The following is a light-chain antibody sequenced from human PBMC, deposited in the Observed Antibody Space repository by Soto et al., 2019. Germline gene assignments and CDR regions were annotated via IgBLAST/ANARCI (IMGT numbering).Light chain of an antibody. Sequence: IVLTQSPVTLSLSPGERATLSCRASQGVNSTYVAWYQQKPGQAPRLLIYAASIRATGIPDRFSGSGSGTDFILTISRLEPEDFVVYYCQHYGSSFTFGPGTKXDIK. CDR2: AAS. V-gene: IGKV3-20*01. CDR3: QHYGSSFT. CDR1: QGVNSTY. J-gene: IGKJ3*01.